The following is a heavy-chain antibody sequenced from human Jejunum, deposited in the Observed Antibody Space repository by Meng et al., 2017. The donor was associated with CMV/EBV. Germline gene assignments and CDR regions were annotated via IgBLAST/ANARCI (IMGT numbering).Heavy chain of an antibody. Sequence: GFPFDGYAMHWVRHAPGKGLEWVSGISWNSGDIGYADSVKGRFTISRDNAKNSLHLQMNSLRAEDTALYYCARDIVGYSYGSFDFWGQGTLVTVSS. CDR2: ISWNSGDI. CDR3: ARDIVGYSYGSFDF. J-gene: IGHJ4*02. CDR1: GFPFDGYA. D-gene: IGHD5-18*01. V-gene: IGHV3-9*01.